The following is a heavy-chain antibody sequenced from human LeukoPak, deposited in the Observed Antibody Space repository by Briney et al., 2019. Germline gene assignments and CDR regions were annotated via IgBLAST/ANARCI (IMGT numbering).Heavy chain of an antibody. J-gene: IGHJ6*02. CDR3: ARATIVVVPAATITDSRYGMDA. CDR1: GGSFSGYY. Sequence: SETLSLTCAVYGGSFSGYYWSWIRQPPGKGLEWIGEINHSGSTNYNPSLKSRVTISVDTSKNQFSLKLSSVTAADTAVYYCARATIVVVPAATITDSRYGMDAWGQGTTVTVSS. D-gene: IGHD2-2*01. CDR2: INHSGST. V-gene: IGHV4-34*01.